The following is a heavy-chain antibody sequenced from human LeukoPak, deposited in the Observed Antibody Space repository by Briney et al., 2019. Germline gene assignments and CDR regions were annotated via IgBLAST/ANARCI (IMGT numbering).Heavy chain of an antibody. J-gene: IGHJ4*02. V-gene: IGHV1-2*02. CDR2: INPNSGGT. CDR1: GYTFTGYY. Sequence: ASVTVSCKASGYTFTGYYMHWVRQAPGQGLEWMGWINPNSGGTDYAQKFQGRATMTRDTSITTAYMELSRLRSDDTAVYYCARDGGAYCGGDCYFADDYWGQGTLVTVSS. D-gene: IGHD2-21*02. CDR3: ARDGGAYCGGDCYFADDY.